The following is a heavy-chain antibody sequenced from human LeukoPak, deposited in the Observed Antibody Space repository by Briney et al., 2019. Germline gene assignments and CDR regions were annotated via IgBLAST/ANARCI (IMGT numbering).Heavy chain of an antibody. CDR1: GYTFSSYY. CDR3: ARYSGSYHTYFDP. Sequence: ASVKVSCKASGYTFSSYYIHWVRQAPGQGLEWMGIINPSGGITTYAQKFEGRVTMTRDTSTSTVDMKLSRLRSEDTAMYYCARYSGSYHTYFDPWGQGTLVTVSS. CDR2: INPSGGIT. D-gene: IGHD1-26*01. J-gene: IGHJ4*02. V-gene: IGHV1-46*01.